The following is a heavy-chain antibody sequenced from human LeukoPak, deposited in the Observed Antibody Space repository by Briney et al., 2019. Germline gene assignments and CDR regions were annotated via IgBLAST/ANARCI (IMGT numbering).Heavy chain of an antibody. J-gene: IGHJ4*02. Sequence: GGSLRLSCAASGFTFSNAWMSWVRQAPGKGLEWVGRIKSKTDGGTTDYAAPVKGRFTISRDDSKNTLYLQMNSLKTEDTAVYYCTTGPAIVGATDFDYWGQGTLVTVSS. CDR3: TTGPAIVGATDFDY. CDR2: IKSKTDGGTT. CDR1: GFTFSNAW. D-gene: IGHD1-26*01. V-gene: IGHV3-15*01.